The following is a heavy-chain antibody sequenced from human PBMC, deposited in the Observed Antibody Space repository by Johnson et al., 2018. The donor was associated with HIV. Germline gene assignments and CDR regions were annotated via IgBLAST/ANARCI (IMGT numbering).Heavy chain of an antibody. CDR2: IKSKTDGGTT. CDR1: GFTFSNAW. V-gene: IGHV3-15*01. CDR3: ARSDVDIVATILFDI. Sequence: VQLVESGGGLVKPGGSLRLSCAASGFTFSNAWMSWVRQAPGKGLEWVGRIKSKTDGGTTDYAAPVKGRFTISRDNSKNTLYLQMGSLRVEDMAVYYRARSDVDIVATILFDIWGQGTMVTVSS. D-gene: IGHD5-12*01. J-gene: IGHJ3*02.